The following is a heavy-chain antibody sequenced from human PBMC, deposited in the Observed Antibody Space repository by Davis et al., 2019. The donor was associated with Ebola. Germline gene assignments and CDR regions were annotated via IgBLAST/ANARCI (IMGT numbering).Heavy chain of an antibody. CDR3: ARRVYYDSSGYYFSGHFDL. D-gene: IGHD3-22*01. V-gene: IGHV4-39*01. J-gene: IGHJ2*01. CDR2: IYYSGST. Sequence: PSETLSLTCTVSGGSISSSSYYWGWIRQPPGKGLEWIGSIYYSGSTYYNPSLKSRATISVDTSKNQFSLKLSSVTAADTAVYYCARRVYYDSSGYYFSGHFDLWGRGTLVTVSS. CDR1: GGSISSSSYY.